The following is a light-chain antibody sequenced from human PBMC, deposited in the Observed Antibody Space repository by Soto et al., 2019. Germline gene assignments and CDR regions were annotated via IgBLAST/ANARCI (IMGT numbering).Light chain of an antibody. CDR3: HSYARSTLV. CDR1: SSEFGTYSV. Sequence: QSVLTQSASVSGSPGQSITISCTGTSSEFGTYSVVSWYQQHPGKAPKLLIYEGNKRPSGVSNRFSASESGNTASLTISGLQAEDEAVYYCHSYARSTLVFGGGTKLTVL. J-gene: IGLJ3*02. V-gene: IGLV2-23*01. CDR2: EGN.